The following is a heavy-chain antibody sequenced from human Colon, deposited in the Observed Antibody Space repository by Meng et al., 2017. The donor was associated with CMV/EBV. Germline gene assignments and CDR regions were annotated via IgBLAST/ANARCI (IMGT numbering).Heavy chain of an antibody. CDR2: ISYDGSNK. CDR1: GFTFSNYA. D-gene: IGHD1-26*01. Sequence: GESLKISCAASGFTFSNYAMHWVRQAPGKGLEWVAVISYDGSNKYYADSVKGRFTISRDNSKNTLYLQMNSLRAEDTAVYYCARGGPVGATYFDYWGQGTLVTVSS. V-gene: IGHV3-30*04. J-gene: IGHJ4*02. CDR3: ARGGPVGATYFDY.